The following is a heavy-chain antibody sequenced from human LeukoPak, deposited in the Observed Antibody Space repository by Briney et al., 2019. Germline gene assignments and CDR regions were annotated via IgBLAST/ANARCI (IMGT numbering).Heavy chain of an antibody. J-gene: IGHJ4*02. CDR2: ISSSSTYI. CDR3: ASPVTPLPY. V-gene: IGHV3-21*01. CDR1: GFTFSTYT. D-gene: IGHD4-17*01. Sequence: GGSLRLSCAASGFTFSTYTMNWIRQAPGKGLEWVSSISSSSTYIYYADSVKGRFSISRDNAKNSLYLQMDSLRAEDTAVYYCASPVTPLPYWGQGTLVTVSS.